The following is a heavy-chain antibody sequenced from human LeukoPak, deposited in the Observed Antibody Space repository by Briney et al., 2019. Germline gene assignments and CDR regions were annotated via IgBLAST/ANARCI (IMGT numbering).Heavy chain of an antibody. J-gene: IGHJ4*01. CDR1: GGSISSGDYY. CDR3: ARETSLAGFASGLGFNY. Sequence: SQTLSLTCTVSGGSISSGDYYWSWIRQPPGKGLEWIGNIYGSGYTNYNPSLKSRVTMSIDTSKNHFSLKLTSVTAADTATYYCARETSLAGFASGLGFNYWGQGILVSVSS. CDR2: IYGSGYT. D-gene: IGHD6-19*01. V-gene: IGHV4-61*03.